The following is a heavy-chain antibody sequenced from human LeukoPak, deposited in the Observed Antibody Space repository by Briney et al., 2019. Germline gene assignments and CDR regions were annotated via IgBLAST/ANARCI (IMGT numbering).Heavy chain of an antibody. V-gene: IGHV4-59*01. J-gene: IGHJ4*02. D-gene: IGHD6-13*01. CDR3: AIVPAAGIGPVY. Sequence: SETLRLTCTVSGVSLRNYYRSWIRQPPGKGLEWIGYIYYSGSTNYNPSLKTRVSISLPKSKTKASLNLTSVTAAGTAVYYCAIVPAAGIGPVYWGQGALVTVSP. CDR1: GVSLRNYY. CDR2: IYYSGST.